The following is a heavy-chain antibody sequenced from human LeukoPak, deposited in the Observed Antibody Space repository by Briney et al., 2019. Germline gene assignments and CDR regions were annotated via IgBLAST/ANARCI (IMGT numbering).Heavy chain of an antibody. J-gene: IGHJ4*02. CDR3: ARVSYYAPGRPILFDY. Sequence: ASVKVSCKASGYTFTGCNVHWVRQAPGQGLEWMGWINFNGDGTNYAQNFQGRVTMARDTSIYTVYMELSSLRSDDSAVYYCARVSYYAPGRPILFDYWGQGTLVTVSS. D-gene: IGHD3-10*01. CDR1: GYTFTGCN. CDR2: INFNGDGT. V-gene: IGHV1-2*02.